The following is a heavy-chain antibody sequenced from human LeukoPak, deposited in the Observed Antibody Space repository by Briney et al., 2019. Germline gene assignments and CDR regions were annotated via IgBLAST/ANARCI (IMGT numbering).Heavy chain of an antibody. CDR2: IRYDGINT. J-gene: IGHJ4*02. Sequence: GGSLRLSCAASGFSFSDYGMHWARQAPGKGLEWVAFIRYDGINTYYADSVKDRFTISRDNSKNTLYLQMNSLRAEDTAVYYCARVPAPYDSSGYYSVYFDYWGQGTLVTVSS. CDR3: ARVPAPYDSSGYYSVYFDY. V-gene: IGHV3-30*02. CDR1: GFSFSDYG. D-gene: IGHD3-22*01.